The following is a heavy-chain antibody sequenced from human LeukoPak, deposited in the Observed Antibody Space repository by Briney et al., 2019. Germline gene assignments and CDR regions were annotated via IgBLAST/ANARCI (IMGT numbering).Heavy chain of an antibody. CDR2: IYPGDSDT. Sequence: AGESLQISCKGSGYSFTSYWIGWVRQMPGKGLEWMGIIYPGDSDTRYSPSFQGQVTISADKSISTAYLQWSSLKASDTAMYYCARFRLSMVRGVILYYYYMDVWGKGTTVTVSS. CDR1: GYSFTSYW. D-gene: IGHD3-10*01. CDR3: ARFRLSMVRGVILYYYYMDV. V-gene: IGHV5-51*01. J-gene: IGHJ6*03.